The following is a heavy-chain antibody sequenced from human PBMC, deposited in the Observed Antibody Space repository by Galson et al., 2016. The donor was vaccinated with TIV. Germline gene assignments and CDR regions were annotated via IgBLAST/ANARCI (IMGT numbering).Heavy chain of an antibody. V-gene: IGHV2-5*02. CDR2: IYWDGDK. CDR3: ARRRAPSGTIFDS. J-gene: IGHJ4*01. CDR1: GFSLATNEMG. D-gene: IGHD1-14*01. Sequence: PALVKPTQTLTMTCDFSGFSLATNEMGVGWIRQSPGKALEWLAVIYWDGDKRYRPSLRSRLTVTKDTFNNQVVLNMTKMDPLETGIYYCARRRAPSGTIFDSWGPGFLVTVS.